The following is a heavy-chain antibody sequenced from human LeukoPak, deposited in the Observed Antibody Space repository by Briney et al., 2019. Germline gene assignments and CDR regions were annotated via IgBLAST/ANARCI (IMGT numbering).Heavy chain of an antibody. Sequence: SETLSLTCTVSGGSISSSSYYWGWIRQPPGKGLEWIGSIYYSGSTYYNPSLKSRVTISVDTSKNQFSLKLSSVTAADTAVYYCARESRSLSLLSTMVRGARSRATRWFDPWGQGTLVTVSS. CDR2: IYYSGST. D-gene: IGHD3-10*01. CDR1: GGSISSSSYY. J-gene: IGHJ5*02. V-gene: IGHV4-39*07. CDR3: ARESRSLSLLSTMVRGARSRATRWFDP.